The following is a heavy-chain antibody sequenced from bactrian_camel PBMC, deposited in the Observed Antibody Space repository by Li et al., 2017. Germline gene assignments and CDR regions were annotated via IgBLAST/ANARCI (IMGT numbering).Heavy chain of an antibody. CDR2: IDVDGTT. J-gene: IGHJ4*01. D-gene: IGHD4*01. V-gene: IGHV3S1*01. CDR1: GFTFSSAW. CDR3: AATDRSVDYCTSGHFGTYNY. Sequence: HVQLVESGGGLVQPGGSLRLSCAASGFTFSSAWMFWFRQAPGKSRDYVAAIDVDGTTSYAESVKGRFTISRDNAKNTLYLEMNSLKPEDTAPYYCAATDRSVDYCTSGHFGTYNYYGQGTQVTVS.